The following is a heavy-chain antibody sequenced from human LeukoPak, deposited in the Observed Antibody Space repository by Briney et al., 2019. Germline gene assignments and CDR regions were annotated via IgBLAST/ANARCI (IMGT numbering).Heavy chain of an antibody. CDR1: GYTFTSYG. J-gene: IGHJ4*02. CDR3: AATSYRGDWNY. CDR2: INPNNGGT. D-gene: IGHD2-2*01. Sequence: ASVKVSCKASGYTFTSYGMRWVRQAPGQGLEWMGWINPNNGGTNYAQKFQGRVTMTRDTSISTAYMELSRLRSDDTAVYYCAATSYRGDWNYWGQGTLVTVSS. V-gene: IGHV1-2*02.